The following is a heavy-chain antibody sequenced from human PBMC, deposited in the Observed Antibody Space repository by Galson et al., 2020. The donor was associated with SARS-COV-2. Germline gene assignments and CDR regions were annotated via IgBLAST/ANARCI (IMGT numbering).Heavy chain of an antibody. V-gene: IGHV4-59*08. CDR2: FYSRRHS. CDR1: GGSISSFY. CDR3: ARLAADSMQGLGWYEVSDFESHGMDV. Sequence: SETLSLTCSVSGGSISSFYWAWIRQPPGEGLEWIGSFYSRRHSSYNPSLNSRLSISIDTFKNQLALRLTSVTAVDTAIYYWARLAADSMQGLGWYEVSDFESHGMDVWGRGTSVTVSS. D-gene: IGHD6-13*01. J-gene: IGHJ6*02.